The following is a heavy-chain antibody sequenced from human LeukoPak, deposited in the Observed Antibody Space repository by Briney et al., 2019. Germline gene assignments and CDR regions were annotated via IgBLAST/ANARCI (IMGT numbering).Heavy chain of an antibody. V-gene: IGHV3-43*02. D-gene: IGHD6-13*01. Sequence: GGSLRLSCAASGFTFDDYAMHWVRQAPGKGLEWVSLISGDGGITYYADSVKGRFTISKDNSKNSLSLQMNSLRTEDTAFYYCAALRCSTWYVCYHYYGMDVWGQGTAVSVSS. CDR3: AALRCSTWYVCYHYYGMDV. CDR1: GFTFDDYA. CDR2: ISGDGGIT. J-gene: IGHJ6*02.